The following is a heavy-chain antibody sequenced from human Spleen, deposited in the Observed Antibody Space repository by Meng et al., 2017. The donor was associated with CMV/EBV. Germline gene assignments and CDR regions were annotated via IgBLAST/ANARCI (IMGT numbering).Heavy chain of an antibody. J-gene: IGHJ4*02. CDR1: GGTFSSYA. D-gene: IGHD1-26*01. V-gene: IGHV1-69*05. CDR2: IIPIFGTA. CDR3: ARDRGGSYYSGFDY. Sequence: KASGGTFSSYAISWVRPAPGQGLEWMGGIIPIFGTANYAQKFQGRVTITTDESTSTAYMELSSLRSEDTAVYYCARDRGGSYYSGFDYWGQGTLVTVSS.